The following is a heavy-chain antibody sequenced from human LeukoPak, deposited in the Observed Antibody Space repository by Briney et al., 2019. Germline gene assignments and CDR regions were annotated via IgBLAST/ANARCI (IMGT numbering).Heavy chain of an antibody. V-gene: IGHV4-59*12. CDR2: IYYSGST. CDR1: GGSISSYY. CDR3: ARDRSISWFFY. D-gene: IGHD6-13*01. J-gene: IGHJ4*02. Sequence: SETLSLTCTVSGGSISSYYWSWIRQPPGKGLEWIGYIYYSGSTNYNPSLKSRVTISVDTSKNQFSLKLSSVTAADTAVYYCARDRSISWFFYWGQGTLATVSS.